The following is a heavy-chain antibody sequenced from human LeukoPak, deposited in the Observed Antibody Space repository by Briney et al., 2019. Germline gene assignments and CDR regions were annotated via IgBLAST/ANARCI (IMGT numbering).Heavy chain of an antibody. CDR1: GFTFSSYG. CDR2: IWYDGSNK. J-gene: IGHJ4*02. Sequence: GGSLRLSCAASGFTFSSYGMHWVRQAPGKGLEWVAVIWYDGSNKYYADSVKGRFTISRDNSENTLYLQMNSLRAEDTAIYYCAKSLKRGYDTSGYYFDYWGQGTLVTVSS. CDR3: AKSLKRGYDTSGYYFDY. V-gene: IGHV3-33*06. D-gene: IGHD3-22*01.